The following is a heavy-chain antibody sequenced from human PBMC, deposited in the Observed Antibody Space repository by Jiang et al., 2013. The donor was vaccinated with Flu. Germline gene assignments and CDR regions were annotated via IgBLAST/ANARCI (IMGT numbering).Heavy chain of an antibody. V-gene: IGHV1-2*04. Sequence: VQLVESGAEAKKPGASVKASCKASGYNFVDYYMHWLRQAPGQGLEWMGWINPNNGDTHYEQKFQDWVTMTRDTSSRTFYMDLKRLTSDDTAVYYCARVTPYQSGNTNDYWGQGTLVTVSS. D-gene: IGHD3-10*01. J-gene: IGHJ4*02. CDR2: INPNNGDT. CDR1: GYNFVDYY. CDR3: ARVTPYQSGNTNDY.